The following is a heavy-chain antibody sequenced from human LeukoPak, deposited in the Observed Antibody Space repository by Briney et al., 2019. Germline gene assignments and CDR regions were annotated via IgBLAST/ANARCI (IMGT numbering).Heavy chain of an antibody. D-gene: IGHD3-3*01. CDR1: GGSISSYY. CDR3: ARSGAIFGVVVIRSYFDY. V-gene: IGHV4-34*01. CDR2: VHHSGST. J-gene: IGHJ4*02. Sequence: PSETLSLTCTVSGGSISSYYWSWIRQPPGKGLEWIGEVHHSGSTNYNPSLESRVTLSVNTSKNQFALKLGSVTAADTGIYYCARSGAIFGVVVIRSYFDYWGQGIRVTVSS.